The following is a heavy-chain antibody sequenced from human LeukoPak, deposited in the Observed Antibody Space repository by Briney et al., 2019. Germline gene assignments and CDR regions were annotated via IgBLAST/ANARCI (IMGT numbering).Heavy chain of an antibody. CDR1: GFTFSSYA. Sequence: GGSLRLSCAASGFTFSSYAMSWVRQAPGKGLESVATISDSDDSTYYADSVLGRFTISRDKSRNTLYLEMTSLRAEDTAIYYCAKSLRGYGGYDSWGQGTQVTVSS. CDR2: ISDSDDST. D-gene: IGHD5-18*01. CDR3: AKSLRGYGGYDS. V-gene: IGHV3-23*01. J-gene: IGHJ4*02.